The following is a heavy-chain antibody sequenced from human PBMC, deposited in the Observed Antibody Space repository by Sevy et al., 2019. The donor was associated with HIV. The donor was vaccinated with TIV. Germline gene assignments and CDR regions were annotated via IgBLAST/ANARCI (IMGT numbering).Heavy chain of an antibody. V-gene: IGHV1-24*01. J-gene: IGHJ1*01. CDR3: ATDMACSGGSCYSLHFQH. Sequence: ASVKVYCKVSGYTLTELSMHWVRQAPGKGLEWMGGFDPEDGETIYAQKFQGRVTMTEDTSTDTAYMELSSLRSEDTAVYYCATDMACSGGSCYSLHFQHWGQGTLVTVSS. CDR2: FDPEDGET. D-gene: IGHD2-15*01. CDR1: GYTLTELS.